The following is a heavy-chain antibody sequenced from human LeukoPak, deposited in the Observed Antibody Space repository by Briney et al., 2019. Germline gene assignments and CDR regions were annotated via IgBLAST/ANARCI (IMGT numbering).Heavy chain of an antibody. J-gene: IGHJ3*02. V-gene: IGHV1-58*02. CDR3: AAEGTELRCAFDI. CDR1: GFTFTSSA. Sequence: ASVKVSCKASGFTFTSSAMQWVRQARGQRLEWIGWIVVGSGNTNYAQKFQERVTITRDMSTSTAYMELSSLRSEDTAVYYCAAEGTELRCAFDIWGQGTMVTVSS. CDR2: IVVGSGNT. D-gene: IGHD4-17*01.